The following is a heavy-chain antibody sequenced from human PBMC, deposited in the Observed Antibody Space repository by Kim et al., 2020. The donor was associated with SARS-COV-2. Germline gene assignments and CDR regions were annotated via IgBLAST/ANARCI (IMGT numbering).Heavy chain of an antibody. Sequence: YADSVKGRFTISRDNAKNSLYLQMDSLRDEDTAIYYCARDTGAPGTFGYWGQGNLVIVSS. CDR3: ARDTGAPGTFGY. D-gene: IGHD6-13*01. J-gene: IGHJ4*02. V-gene: IGHV3-48*02.